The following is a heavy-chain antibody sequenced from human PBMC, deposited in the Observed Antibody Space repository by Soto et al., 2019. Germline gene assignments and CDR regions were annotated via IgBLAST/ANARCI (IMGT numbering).Heavy chain of an antibody. Sequence: SETLSLTCSVSGDSISSADYFWTWIRQSPGKGLEWMGYIDGSGYTFYNPSLQSRLTLSMDTSKNQFSLKLSSATAADTAVYFCARKQAGFFYGIDYWGQRTLVTVSS. J-gene: IGHJ4*02. CDR1: GDSISSADYF. D-gene: IGHD3-3*01. CDR2: IDGSGYT. CDR3: ARKQAGFFYGIDY. V-gene: IGHV4-30-4*01.